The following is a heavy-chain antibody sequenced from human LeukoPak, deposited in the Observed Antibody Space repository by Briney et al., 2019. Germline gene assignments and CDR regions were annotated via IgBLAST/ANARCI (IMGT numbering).Heavy chain of an antibody. CDR3: ARLASSWYQYYYYYYGMDV. Sequence: PSETLSLNCTVSGFSISSYYWSWHRPPPRKGLMGIGYIYYSGTTNYNPFLKSRVTISVDTSKNQFSLKLSSVTAAHTAVYYCARLASSWYQYYYYYYGMDVWGQGTTVTVSS. J-gene: IGHJ6*02. CDR2: IYYSGTT. V-gene: IGHV4-59*08. D-gene: IGHD6-13*01. CDR1: GFSISSYY.